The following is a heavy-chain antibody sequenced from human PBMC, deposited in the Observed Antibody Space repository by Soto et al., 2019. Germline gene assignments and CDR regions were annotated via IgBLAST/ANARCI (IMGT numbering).Heavy chain of an antibody. CDR1: GYTFTSYG. Sequence: ASVKVSCKASGYTFTSYGISWVRQAPGQGLEWMGWISAYNGNTNYAQKLQGRVTMTTDTSTSTAYMELRSLRSDDTAVYYCARAPMVRGVIITSPFDYWGQGTLVTVSS. V-gene: IGHV1-18*01. CDR3: ARAPMVRGVIITSPFDY. D-gene: IGHD3-10*01. CDR2: ISAYNGNT. J-gene: IGHJ4*02.